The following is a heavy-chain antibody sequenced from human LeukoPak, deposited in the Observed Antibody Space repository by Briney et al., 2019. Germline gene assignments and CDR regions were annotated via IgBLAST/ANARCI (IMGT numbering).Heavy chain of an antibody. CDR3: ARGWELDY. D-gene: IGHD1-26*01. Sequence: PSETLSLTCTVSGYSISSGYYWGWIRQPPGQGLEWIGSIYHSGSTYYNPSLKSRVTISVDTSKNQFSLKLSSVTAADTAVYYCARGWELDYWGQGTLVTVSS. J-gene: IGHJ4*02. V-gene: IGHV4-38-2*02. CDR2: IYHSGST. CDR1: GYSISSGYY.